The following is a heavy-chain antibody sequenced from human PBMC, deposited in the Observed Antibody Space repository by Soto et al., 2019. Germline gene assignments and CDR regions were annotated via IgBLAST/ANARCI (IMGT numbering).Heavy chain of an antibody. J-gene: IGHJ4*02. CDR2: IDIGGNT. Sequence: EVQVVESGGGLVQPGGSLRLSCAASGFSVTNNYMNWVRQAPGKGLEWVSIIDIGGNTYYADSVKDRFTISRDNSRNTXXLHMDSLRAEDTSVYYCARGRGSTGYLGREHYFDYWGQGTLVTVSP. D-gene: IGHD2-2*01. V-gene: IGHV3-66*01. CDR1: GFSVTNNY. CDR3: ARGRGSTGYLGREHYFDY.